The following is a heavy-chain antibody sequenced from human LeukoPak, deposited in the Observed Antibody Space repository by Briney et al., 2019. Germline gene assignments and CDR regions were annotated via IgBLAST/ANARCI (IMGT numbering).Heavy chain of an antibody. Sequence: ETLSLTCTVSGASISSSRYYWGWIRQPPGKGLEWIGSISYSGTTYYNPSLKSRVTISVDTSKNQFSLKLSSVTAADTAVYYCARNSVDTAMLERTSEYYFDYWGQGTLVTVSS. CDR3: ARNSVDTAMLERTSEYYFDY. CDR1: GASISSSRYY. CDR2: ISYSGTT. D-gene: IGHD5-18*01. J-gene: IGHJ4*02. V-gene: IGHV4-39*07.